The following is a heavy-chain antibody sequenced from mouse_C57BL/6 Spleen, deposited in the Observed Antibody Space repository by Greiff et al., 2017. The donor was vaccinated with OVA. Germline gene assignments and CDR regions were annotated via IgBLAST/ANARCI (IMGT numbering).Heavy chain of an antibody. D-gene: IGHD3-2*02. CDR1: GYAFSSSW. J-gene: IGHJ2*01. CDR3: VRLRDYFDY. V-gene: IGHV1-82*01. CDR2: IYPGDGDT. Sequence: QVQLQQSGPELVKPGASVKISCKASGYAFSSSWMNWVKQRPGKGLEWIGRIYPGDGDTNYNGKFKGKATLTADKSSSTAYMQLSSLTSEDSAVYFCVRLRDYFDYWGQGTTLTVSS.